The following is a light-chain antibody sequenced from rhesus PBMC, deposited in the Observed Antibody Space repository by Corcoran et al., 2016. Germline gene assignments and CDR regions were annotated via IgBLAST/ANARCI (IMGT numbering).Light chain of an antibody. J-gene: IGKJ2*01. Sequence: DIQMTQSPSSLSASVGDKVTITCRASQGISSWLAWYQQKPGKAPKLLIYKASSLQSWVPSRFSGSGSGTYFTLTISNLQPEDFTTYYCLQYSSSPYSFGQGTKVEIK. CDR3: LQYSSSPYS. CDR2: KAS. V-gene: IGKV1-22*01. CDR1: QGISSW.